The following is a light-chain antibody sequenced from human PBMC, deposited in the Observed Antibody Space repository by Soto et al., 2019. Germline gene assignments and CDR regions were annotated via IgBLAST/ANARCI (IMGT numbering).Light chain of an antibody. V-gene: IGKV3-15*01. CDR3: QQYNNWPPIT. J-gene: IGKJ5*01. CDR1: QSVSSS. Sequence: EIVLTQSPGTLSLSPGEGATLSCRASQSVSSSSLAWYQQKVGQAPRLLIYGASSRATGIPARFSGSGSGTEFSLTISSLQSEDFAVYYCQQYNNWPPITFGQGTRLEIK. CDR2: GAS.